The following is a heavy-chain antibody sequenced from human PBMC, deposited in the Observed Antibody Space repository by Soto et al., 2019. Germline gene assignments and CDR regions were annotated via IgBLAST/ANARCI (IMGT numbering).Heavy chain of an antibody. Sequence: GGSLRLSCAASGFTFSNYAMHWVRQAPSKGLEWVAVISYDGRNTYYADSVKGRFTISRDNFKNTLYLQMNSLRAEDTATYYCAKDQSNSNPLYYFDFWGPGTLVTVS. CDR2: ISYDGRNT. V-gene: IGHV3-30-3*01. D-gene: IGHD3-22*01. CDR1: GFTFSNYA. CDR3: AKDQSNSNPLYYFDF. J-gene: IGHJ4*02.